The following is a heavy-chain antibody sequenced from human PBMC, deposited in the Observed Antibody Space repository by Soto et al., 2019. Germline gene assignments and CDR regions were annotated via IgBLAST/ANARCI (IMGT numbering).Heavy chain of an antibody. Sequence: SETLSLTCTVSGGSISSYYWSWIRQPPGKGLEWIGYIYYSGSTNYNPSLKSRVTISVDTSKNQFSLKLSSVTAADTAVYYCARGLFVPNCGGDCYSAAWGQGTLVTVSS. J-gene: IGHJ5*02. CDR2: IYYSGST. CDR1: GGSISSYY. V-gene: IGHV4-59*01. CDR3: ARGLFVPNCGGDCYSAA. D-gene: IGHD2-21*02.